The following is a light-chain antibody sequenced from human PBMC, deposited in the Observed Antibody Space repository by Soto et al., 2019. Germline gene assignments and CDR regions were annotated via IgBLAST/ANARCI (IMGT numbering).Light chain of an antibody. V-gene: IGKV1-5*03. CDR3: QQYNDFSQKT. J-gene: IGKJ1*01. CDR1: QGIRGW. CDR2: QAS. Sequence: DIQMTQSPSTLSASVGDRVTITCRASQGIRGWLAWYQQKPGKVPKVLIYQASTLESGVPSRFSGSGSGTEFTLTISSLQPDDLATYYCQQYNDFSQKTFGQGTKVEFK.